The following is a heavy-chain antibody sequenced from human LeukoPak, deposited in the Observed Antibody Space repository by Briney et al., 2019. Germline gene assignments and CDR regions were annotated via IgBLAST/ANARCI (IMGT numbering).Heavy chain of an antibody. V-gene: IGHV4-59*12. CDR2: IYYSGST. D-gene: IGHD3-10*01. Sequence: SETPSLTCTVSGGSISSYYWSWIRQPPGKGLEWIGYIYYSGSTYYNPSLKSRVTISVDTSKNQFSLKLSSVTAADTAVYCCARAGGVAFDIWGQGTMVTVSS. J-gene: IGHJ3*02. CDR1: GGSISSYY. CDR3: ARAGGVAFDI.